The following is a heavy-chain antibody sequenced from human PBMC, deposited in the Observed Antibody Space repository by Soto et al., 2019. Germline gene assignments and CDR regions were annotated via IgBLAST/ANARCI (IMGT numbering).Heavy chain of an antibody. CDR3: ARDWYYYDGFPCMDV. D-gene: IGHD3-22*01. CDR2: ISAYNGNT. CDR1: GYTFTSYG. J-gene: IGHJ6*02. Sequence: ASVKVSCKASGYTFTSYGISWVRQAPGQGLEWMGWISAYNGNTNYAQKLQGRVTMTTDTSTSTAYMELRSLRSDDTAVYYCARDWYYYDGFPCMDVWGQGTTVTVSS. V-gene: IGHV1-18*01.